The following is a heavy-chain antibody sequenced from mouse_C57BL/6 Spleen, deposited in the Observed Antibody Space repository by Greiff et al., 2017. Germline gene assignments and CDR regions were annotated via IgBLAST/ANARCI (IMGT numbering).Heavy chain of an antibody. D-gene: IGHD3-2*02. CDR2: IHPNSGST. V-gene: IGHV1-64*01. Sequence: VQLQQPGAELVKPGASVTLSCQASGYTFTSYWMHWVKQRPGQGLEWIGMIHPNSGSTNYNEKFKSKATLTVDKSSSTAYMQLSSLTSEDSAVYYCARGAQARGMDYWGQGTSVTVSS. J-gene: IGHJ4*01. CDR1: GYTFTSYW. CDR3: ARGAQARGMDY.